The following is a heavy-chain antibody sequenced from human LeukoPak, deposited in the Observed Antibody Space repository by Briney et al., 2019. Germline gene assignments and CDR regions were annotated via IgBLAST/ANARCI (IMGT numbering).Heavy chain of an antibody. D-gene: IGHD2-15*01. Sequence: PSETLSLTCTVSGGSISSYYWSWIRQPPGKGLEWIGYIYYSGSTNYNPSLKSRVTISVDTSKNQFSLKLSSVTAADTAVYYCARIFCGGSCHQGGYFDLWGCGTLVTVSS. V-gene: IGHV4-59*08. CDR1: GGSISSYY. CDR3: ARIFCGGSCHQGGYFDL. CDR2: IYYSGST. J-gene: IGHJ2*01.